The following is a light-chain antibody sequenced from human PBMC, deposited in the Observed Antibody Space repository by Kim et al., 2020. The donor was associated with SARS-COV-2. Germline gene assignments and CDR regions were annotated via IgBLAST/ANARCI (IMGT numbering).Light chain of an antibody. CDR1: SGHRDNA. Sequence: QPVLTQSPSASASLGDSVKLTCTLSSGHRDNAIAWFQQSPEKGPRYLMKINSDGSYTRGDGIPVRFSGSRSGAERYLTISSLQSEDEADYYCLTWGTGIRVFGGGTQLTVL. CDR3: LTWGTGIRV. CDR2: INSDGSY. V-gene: IGLV4-69*01. J-gene: IGLJ3*02.